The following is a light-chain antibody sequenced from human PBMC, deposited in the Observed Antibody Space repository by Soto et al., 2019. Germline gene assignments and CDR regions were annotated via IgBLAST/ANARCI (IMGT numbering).Light chain of an antibody. Sequence: EIVLTQSPGTLSLSPGERATLSCRASQSVSSGYLVWYQQKPGQAPRLLIYGVSSRATGIPDRFSGSGSGTDFTLTISSLAPDDFAIYYCHQRQSWPRTFGQGTKVDIK. CDR1: QSVSSGY. V-gene: IGKV3D-20*02. CDR3: HQRQSWPRT. J-gene: IGKJ1*01. CDR2: GVS.